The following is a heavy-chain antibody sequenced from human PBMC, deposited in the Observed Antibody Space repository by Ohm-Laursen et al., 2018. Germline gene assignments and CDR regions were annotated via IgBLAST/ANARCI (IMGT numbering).Heavy chain of an antibody. CDR1: GYTFTGYY. J-gene: IGHJ6*02. D-gene: IGHD1-26*01. Sequence: GASGKVSCKASGYTFTGYYMHWVRQAPGQGLEWMGWINPNSGGTNYAQKFQGRVTMTRDTSISTAYMELSRLRSDDTAVYYCARDKERYYGMDVWGQGTTVTVSS. V-gene: IGHV1-2*02. CDR3: ARDKERYYGMDV. CDR2: INPNSGGT.